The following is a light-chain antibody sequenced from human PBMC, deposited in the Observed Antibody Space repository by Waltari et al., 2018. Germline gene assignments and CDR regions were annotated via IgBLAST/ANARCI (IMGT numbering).Light chain of an antibody. CDR1: QSINNS. CDR2: DAS. Sequence: EIVLTQSPATLSLSPGERATRSCRASQSINNSLAWYQRKPGQAPRLLIYDASNRDNGIPGRFSGSGPGADFTLTIDSLEPEDFAVYYCQQRRNWPRTFGQGTKLEIK. CDR3: QQRRNWPRT. J-gene: IGKJ2*01. V-gene: IGKV3-11*01.